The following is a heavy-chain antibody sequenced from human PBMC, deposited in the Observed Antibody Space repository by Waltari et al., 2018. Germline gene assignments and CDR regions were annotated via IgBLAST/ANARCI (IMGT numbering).Heavy chain of an antibody. CDR3: AREGAEQWVVEDYGMDV. CDR1: GFTFSSYA. D-gene: IGHD6-19*01. J-gene: IGHJ6*02. Sequence: QVQLVESGGGVVQPGRSLRLSCAASGFTFSSYAMHWVRQAPGKGLEWVAVISYDGSNKYYADSVKGRFTISRDNSKNTLYLQMDTLRAEDMAVYYCAREGAEQWVVEDYGMDVWGQGTTVTVS. V-gene: IGHV3-30*07. CDR2: ISYDGSNK.